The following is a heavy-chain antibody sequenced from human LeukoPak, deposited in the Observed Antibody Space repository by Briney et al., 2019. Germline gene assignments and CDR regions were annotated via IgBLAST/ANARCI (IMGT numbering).Heavy chain of an antibody. D-gene: IGHD3-22*01. Sequence: PSETLSLTCTVSGGSISSSSYYWGWIRQPPGKGLEWIGSIYYSGSTYYNPSLKSRVTISVDTSKNQFSLKLSSVAAADTAVYYCAGEFADSSGFPNWFDPWGQGTLVTVSS. J-gene: IGHJ5*02. V-gene: IGHV4-39*07. CDR3: AGEFADSSGFPNWFDP. CDR2: IYYSGST. CDR1: GGSISSSSYY.